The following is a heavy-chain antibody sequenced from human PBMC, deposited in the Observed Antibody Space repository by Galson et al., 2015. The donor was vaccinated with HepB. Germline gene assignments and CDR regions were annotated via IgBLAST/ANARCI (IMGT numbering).Heavy chain of an antibody. D-gene: IGHD2-15*01. J-gene: IGHJ3*02. CDR1: GYTFTSYG. CDR3: ARDTLGYCSGGSCHSAAFDI. Sequence: SVKVSCKASGYTFTSYGVSWVRQAPGQGLEWMGWISAYNGNTNSAQKLQGRVTMTTDTSTSTAYMELRSLRSDDTAVYYCARDTLGYCSGGSCHSAAFDIWGQGTMVTVSS. CDR2: ISAYNGNT. V-gene: IGHV1-18*04.